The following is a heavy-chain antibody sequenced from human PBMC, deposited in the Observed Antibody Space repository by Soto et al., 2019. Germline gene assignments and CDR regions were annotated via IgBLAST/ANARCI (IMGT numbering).Heavy chain of an antibody. D-gene: IGHD3-22*01. CDR3: ARTYYYDSSGYYPFDY. Sequence: GASVKVSCKASGGTFSSYAISWVRQAPGQGLEWMGGIIPIFGTANYAQKFQGRVTITADESTGTAYMELSSLRSEDTAVYYCARTYYYDSSGYYPFDYWGQGTLVTVSS. CDR2: IIPIFGTA. J-gene: IGHJ4*02. V-gene: IGHV1-69*13. CDR1: GGTFSSYA.